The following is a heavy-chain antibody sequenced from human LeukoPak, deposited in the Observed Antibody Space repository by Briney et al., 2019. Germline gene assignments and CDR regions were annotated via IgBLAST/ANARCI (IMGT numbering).Heavy chain of an antibody. V-gene: IGHV3-33*06. D-gene: IGHD5-18*01. CDR2: IWYDGSNK. CDR1: GFTFSSYG. J-gene: IGHJ4*02. Sequence: GGSLRLSCAASGFTFSSYGMHWVRQAPGEGLEWVAVIWYDGSNKYYADSVKGRFTISRDNSKNTLYLQMNSLRAEDTAVYYCAKDTGEYSYGYIDYWGQGTLVTVSS. CDR3: AKDTGEYSYGYIDY.